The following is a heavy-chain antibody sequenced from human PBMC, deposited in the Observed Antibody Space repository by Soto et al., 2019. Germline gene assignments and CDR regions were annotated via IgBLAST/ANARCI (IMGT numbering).Heavy chain of an antibody. CDR2: IYWDDDK. D-gene: IGHD3-10*01. CDR1: GFSLTTRGVG. Sequence: QITLKESGPTLVKPTQTLTLTCTFSGFSLTTRGVGVGWIRQPPGKALECLALIYWDDDKRYSPSLQSRLSITEDTSKNQVVLTMTNVDPVDTATYYCAHIPNYYQSDWFDPWGQGTLVSVSS. J-gene: IGHJ5*02. CDR3: AHIPNYYQSDWFDP. V-gene: IGHV2-5*02.